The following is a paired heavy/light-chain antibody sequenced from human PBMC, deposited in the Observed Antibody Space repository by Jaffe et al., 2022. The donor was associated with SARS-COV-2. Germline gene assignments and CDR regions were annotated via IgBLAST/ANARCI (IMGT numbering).Heavy chain of an antibody. CDR3: ARVSWVTTVTGYYYYYMDV. CDR1: GYSISSGYY. J-gene: IGHJ6*03. V-gene: IGHV4-38-2*02. D-gene: IGHD4-17*01. CDR2: IYHSGST. Sequence: QVQLQESGPGLVKPSETLSLTCTVSGYSISSGYYWGWIRQPPGKGLEWIGSIYHSGSTYYNPSLKSRVTISVDTSKNQFSLKLSSVTAADTAVYYCARVSWVTTVTGYYYYYMDVWGKGTTVTVSS.
Light chain of an antibody. CDR3: QSADSSGTIGV. CDR2: KDS. Sequence: SYELTQPPSVSVSPGQTARITCSADALPKQYAYWYQQKPGQAPVLVIYKDSERPSGIPERFSGSSSGTTVTLTISGVQAEDEADYYCQSADSSGTIGVFGGGTKLTVL. J-gene: IGLJ3*02. V-gene: IGLV3-25*03. CDR1: ALPKQY.